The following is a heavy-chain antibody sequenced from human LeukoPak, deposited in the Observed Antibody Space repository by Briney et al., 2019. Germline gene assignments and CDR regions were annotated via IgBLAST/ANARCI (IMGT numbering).Heavy chain of an antibody. CDR1: GFTFSSYE. CDR2: ISSSGSTI. J-gene: IGHJ6*04. V-gene: IGHV3-48*03. D-gene: IGHD3-10*02. Sequence: PGGSLRLSCAASGFTFSSYEMNWVRQAPGKGLEWVSYISSSGSTIYYADSVKGRFTISRDNAKNSLYLQMNSLRAVDTAVYYCAELGITMIGGAWGKGTTVTISS. CDR3: AELGITMIGGA.